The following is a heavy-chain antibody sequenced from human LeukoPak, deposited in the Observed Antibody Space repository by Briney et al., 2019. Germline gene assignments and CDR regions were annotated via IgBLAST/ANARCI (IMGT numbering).Heavy chain of an antibody. CDR2: IYSGGST. D-gene: IGHD6-6*01. J-gene: IGHJ6*03. CDR1: GVTFSAYS. CDR3: ARVGHSSSSALPEIYYYYYMDV. Sequence: PGGSLRLSCAASGVTFSAYSMNWVRQAPGRGLEWVSVIYSGGSTYYADSVKGRFTISRDNSKNTLYLQMNSLRAEDTAVYYCARVGHSSSSALPEIYYYYYMDVWGKGTTVTVSS. V-gene: IGHV3-53*01.